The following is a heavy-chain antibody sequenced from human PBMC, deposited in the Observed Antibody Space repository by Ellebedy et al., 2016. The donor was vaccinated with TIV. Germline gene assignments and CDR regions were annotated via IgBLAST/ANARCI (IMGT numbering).Heavy chain of an antibody. D-gene: IGHD4-11*01. V-gene: IGHV1-3*04. J-gene: IGHJ4*02. Sequence: AASVKVSCKASGYTFTSYPMYWVRQAPGQGLDWMGWIHTGNGNTKYPQKFQDRVTITMDTPANTAYMELSSLRSEDTAVYYCARDRTLTTGGADYWGQGSLVTVSS. CDR3: ARDRTLTTGGADY. CDR2: IHTGNGNT. CDR1: GYTFTSYP.